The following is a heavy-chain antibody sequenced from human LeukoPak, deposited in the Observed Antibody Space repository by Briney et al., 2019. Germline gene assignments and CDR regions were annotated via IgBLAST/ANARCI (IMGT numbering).Heavy chain of an antibody. V-gene: IGHV3-7*03. Sequence: GGSLRLSCATSGFTLSNVWMSWVRQAPGKGLEWVGNIRGDGSVKFYLDSVKGRFTISRDDTNSVSLQMNNLKAEDTAVYYCGRSVAAPADYWGQGTLVIVSS. CDR1: GFTLSNVW. J-gene: IGHJ4*02. CDR3: GRSVAAPADY. D-gene: IGHD6-6*01. CDR2: IRGDGSVK.